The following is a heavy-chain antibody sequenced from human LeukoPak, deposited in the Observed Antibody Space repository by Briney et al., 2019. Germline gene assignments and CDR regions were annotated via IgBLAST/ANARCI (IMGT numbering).Heavy chain of an antibody. CDR3: AKGDALSYGGYFLDN. Sequence: GGSLRLSCAASGFSFSRSGMHWVRPAPGKGLEWVAVISSEGTTTYYAGSVRGRFTMSRDNSRNTLYLQMNSLRPEDTAVYYCAKGDALSYGGYFLDNWGQGTLVSVSS. CDR1: GFSFSRSG. J-gene: IGHJ4*02. CDR2: ISSEGTTT. D-gene: IGHD4-23*01. V-gene: IGHV3-30*18.